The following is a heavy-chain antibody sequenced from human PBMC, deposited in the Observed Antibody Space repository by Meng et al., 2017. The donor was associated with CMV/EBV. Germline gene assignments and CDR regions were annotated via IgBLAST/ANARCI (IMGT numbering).Heavy chain of an antibody. V-gene: IGHV4-39*07. CDR3: ASRITIFGVVTAFDP. Sequence: QLRLQESGPGLVKPSETLSLTCTVSGGSISSSSYYWGWIRQPPGKGLEWIGSIYYSGSTYYNPSLKSRVTISVDTSKNQFSLKLSSVTAADTAVYYCASRITIFGVVTAFDPWGQGTLVTVSS. D-gene: IGHD3-3*01. CDR1: GGSISSSSYY. CDR2: IYYSGST. J-gene: IGHJ5*02.